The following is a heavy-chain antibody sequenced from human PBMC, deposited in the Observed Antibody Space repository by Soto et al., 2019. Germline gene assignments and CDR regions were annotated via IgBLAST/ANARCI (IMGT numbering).Heavy chain of an antibody. CDR2: IDKVGTDS. CDR3: ARGWFGPDV. J-gene: IGHJ6*03. Sequence: EVQLVESGGGLVQPGGYLRLSCAASEFTFSGRSVHWVRQAPGKGLVWVSGIDKVGTDSTYADSVTGRFTSSRDNGKNTVYLQMNSLRVEDTAVYYCARGWFGPDVWGKGTRVTVSS. D-gene: IGHD3-10*01. V-gene: IGHV3-74*01. CDR1: EFTFSGRS.